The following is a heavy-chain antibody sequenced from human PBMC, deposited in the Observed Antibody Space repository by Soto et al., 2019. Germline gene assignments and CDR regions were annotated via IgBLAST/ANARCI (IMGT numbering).Heavy chain of an antibody. CDR2: IRGGGTNT. Sequence: PGGSLRLSCVASGFSFSNYAMNWVRQAPGKGLEWVSVIRGGGTNTYYADSVKGRFTISRDNSKNTLYLQMNSLRAEDTAVYHCARRPTILTGYYHFDYWGQGTLVTVSS. D-gene: IGHD3-9*01. CDR1: GFSFSNYA. CDR3: ARRPTILTGYYHFDY. V-gene: IGHV3-23*01. J-gene: IGHJ4*02.